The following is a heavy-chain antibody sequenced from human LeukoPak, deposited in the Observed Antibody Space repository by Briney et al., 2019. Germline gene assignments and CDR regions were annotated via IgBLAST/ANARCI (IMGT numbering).Heavy chain of an antibody. D-gene: IGHD3-22*01. CDR1: GGSISSGDYY. V-gene: IGHV4-30-4*01. CDR3: ARVTILNYYDSSGPYSD. J-gene: IGHJ4*02. CDR2: IYYSGST. Sequence: PSETLSLTCTVSGGSISSGDYYWSWIRQPPGKGLEWIVYIYYSGSTYYNPSLKSRVTISVDTSKNQFSLKLSSVTAADTAVYYCARVTILNYYDSSGPYSDWGQGTLVTVSS.